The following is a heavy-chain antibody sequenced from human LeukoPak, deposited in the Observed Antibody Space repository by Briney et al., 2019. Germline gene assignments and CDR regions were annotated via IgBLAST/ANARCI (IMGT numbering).Heavy chain of an antibody. J-gene: IGHJ5*02. CDR2: ISYDGSNK. CDR3: AKDGGVVPAAIGNWFDP. Sequence: GGSLRLSCAASGFTFSSYGMHWVRQAPGKGPEWVAVISYDGSNKYYADSVKGRFTIPRDNSKNTLYLQMNSLRAEDTAVYYCAKDGGVVPAAIGNWFDPWGQGTLVTVSS. CDR1: GFTFSSYG. D-gene: IGHD2-2*01. V-gene: IGHV3-30*18.